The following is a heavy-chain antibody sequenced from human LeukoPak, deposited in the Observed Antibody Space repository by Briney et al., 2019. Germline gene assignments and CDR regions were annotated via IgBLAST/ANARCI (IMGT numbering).Heavy chain of an antibody. Sequence: SSETLSLTCAVYGGSFSGYYWSWIRQPPGKGLEWIGEINHSGSTNYNPSLKSRVTISVDTSKNQFSLKLSSVTAADTAVYYCARGLRGGYYEVSDWFDPWGQGTLVTVSS. CDR2: INHSGST. CDR3: ARGLRGGYYEVSDWFDP. CDR1: GGSFSGYY. D-gene: IGHD3-10*01. V-gene: IGHV4-34*01. J-gene: IGHJ5*02.